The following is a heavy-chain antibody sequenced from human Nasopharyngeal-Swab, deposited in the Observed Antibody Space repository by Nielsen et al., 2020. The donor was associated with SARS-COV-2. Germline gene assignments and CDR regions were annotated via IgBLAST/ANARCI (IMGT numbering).Heavy chain of an antibody. CDR1: GIFVSGNY. J-gene: IGHJ4*02. CDR2: ISSSSSLK. V-gene: IGHV3-48*04. CDR3: ARFMTTVTSFDY. Sequence: GGSLRLSCAASGIFVSGNYMNWVRQAPGKGLEWVSYISSSSSLKSYADSVKGRFTISRDNAKNSLYLQMNSLRAEDTAVYYCARFMTTVTSFDYWGQGILVTVSS. D-gene: IGHD4-17*01.